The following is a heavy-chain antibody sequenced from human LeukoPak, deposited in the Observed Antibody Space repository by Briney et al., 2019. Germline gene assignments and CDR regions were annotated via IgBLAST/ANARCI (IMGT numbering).Heavy chain of an antibody. CDR2: IIPILNIT. Sequence: GASVKGSCKASGGTFSSYTISWLRQAPGQGLEWMGRIIPILNITDYAQNFQGRVTLTADKSTSTAYMELSTLKSADTAVYYCAKDGVVVVATSVYYYYYGMDVWGQGTTVTVSS. J-gene: IGHJ6*02. V-gene: IGHV1-69*02. D-gene: IGHD2-2*01. CDR3: AKDGVVVVATSVYYYYYGMDV. CDR1: GGTFSSYT.